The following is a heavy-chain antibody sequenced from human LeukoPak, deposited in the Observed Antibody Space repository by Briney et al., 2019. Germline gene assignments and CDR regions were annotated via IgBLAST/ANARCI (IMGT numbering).Heavy chain of an antibody. CDR2: IYYSGST. D-gene: IGHD5-12*01. CDR3: ARVRGYSGYDLMGYYYMDV. Sequence: SETLSLTCTVSGGSISTYYWSWIRQPPGKGLEWIGYIYYSGSTNYNPSLKTRVTISVDTSKNQFSLKLSSVTAADTAVYYCARVRGYSGYDLMGYYYMDVWGKGTTVTISS. J-gene: IGHJ6*03. CDR1: GGSISTYY. V-gene: IGHV4-59*01.